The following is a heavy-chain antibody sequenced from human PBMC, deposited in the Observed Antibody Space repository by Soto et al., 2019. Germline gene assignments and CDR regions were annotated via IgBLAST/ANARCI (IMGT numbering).Heavy chain of an antibody. CDR2: YAGSGGSI. Sequence: EVQLLESGGGLVQPGGSLRLSCAASGFTFSRYAMSWVRQAPGKGLEWVAYAGSGGSIYYTDSVKGRFTVSRDNSKDTLCLQMSNLRADDTAVYYCAKLRGQLYANYHFDWWGQGTLVSVSS. V-gene: IGHV3-23*01. CDR3: AKLRGQLYANYHFDW. J-gene: IGHJ4*02. CDR1: GFTFSRYA. D-gene: IGHD1-1*01.